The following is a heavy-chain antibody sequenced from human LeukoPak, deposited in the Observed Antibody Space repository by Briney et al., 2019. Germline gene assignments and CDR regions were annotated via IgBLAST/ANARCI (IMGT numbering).Heavy chain of an antibody. CDR2: ISTSGST. CDR3: ARGGGSSWRYYYYYMDV. Sequence: SETLSLTCTVSGGSINSGSYYWSWIRQPAGKGLEWIGRISTSGSTNYNPSLKSRVTISVDTSKNQFSLKLSSVTAADTAVYYCARGGGSSWRYYYYYMDVWGKGTTVTVSS. V-gene: IGHV4-61*02. D-gene: IGHD6-13*01. CDR1: GGSINSGSYY. J-gene: IGHJ6*03.